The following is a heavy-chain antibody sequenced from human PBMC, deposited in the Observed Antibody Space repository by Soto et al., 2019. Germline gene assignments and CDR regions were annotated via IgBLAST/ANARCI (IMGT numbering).Heavy chain of an antibody. CDR3: ARLTTVVTNNWFDP. Sequence: SETLSLTCAVSGGSIRSGCCSWSWIRQPPGKGLEWIGYIYHSGSTYYNPSLKRRVTISVDRSKNQFSLKLSSVTAADTAVYYCARLTTVVTNNWFDPWGQGTLVTVS. CDR1: GGSIRSGCCS. CDR2: IYHSGST. D-gene: IGHD4-17*01. V-gene: IGHV4-30-2*01. J-gene: IGHJ5*02.